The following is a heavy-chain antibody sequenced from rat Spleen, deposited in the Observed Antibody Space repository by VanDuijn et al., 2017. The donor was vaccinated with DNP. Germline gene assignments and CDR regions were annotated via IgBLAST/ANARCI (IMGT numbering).Heavy chain of an antibody. Sequence: EVQLVESGGGLVQPERSLKLSCAASGFTFSDYYMAWVRQAPTKGLEWVAYIRYDGGSTYYGDSVKGRFTISRDNAKSTLYLQMDSLRSEETATYYCTRLLIRDTEGFAYWGQGTLVTVSS. CDR3: TRLLIRDTEGFAY. J-gene: IGHJ3*01. CDR2: IRYDGGST. V-gene: IGHV5-20*01. D-gene: IGHD4-3*01. CDR1: GFTFSDYY.